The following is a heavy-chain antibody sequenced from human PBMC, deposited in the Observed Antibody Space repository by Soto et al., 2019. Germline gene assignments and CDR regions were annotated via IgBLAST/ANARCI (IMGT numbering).Heavy chain of an antibody. V-gene: IGHV1-8*01. D-gene: IGHD6-19*01. Sequence: GASVKVSCKASGYTFTSYDINWVRQATGEGLEWMGWMNPNSGKTGYSQKFQGRVTMTRDTSVSTAYMELSSLRSEDTAVYYCASQIPGYSSGWYEFDYYYYYGMDVWGQGTTVTVSS. CDR3: ASQIPGYSSGWYEFDYYYYYGMDV. J-gene: IGHJ6*02. CDR1: GYTFTSYD. CDR2: MNPNSGKT.